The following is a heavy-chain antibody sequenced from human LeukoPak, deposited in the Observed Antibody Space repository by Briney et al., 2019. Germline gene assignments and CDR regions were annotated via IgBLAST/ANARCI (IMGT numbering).Heavy chain of an antibody. J-gene: IGHJ3*02. Sequence: PGGSLRLSCAASGFTFSSYSMNWVRQAPGKGLEWVSSISSSSSYIYYADSVKGRFTISRDNAKNSLYLQMNSLRAEDTAVYYCARDANVDTAMVWGSAFDIWGQGTMVTVSS. D-gene: IGHD5-18*01. CDR3: ARDANVDTAMVWGSAFDI. V-gene: IGHV3-21*01. CDR1: GFTFSSYS. CDR2: ISSSSSYI.